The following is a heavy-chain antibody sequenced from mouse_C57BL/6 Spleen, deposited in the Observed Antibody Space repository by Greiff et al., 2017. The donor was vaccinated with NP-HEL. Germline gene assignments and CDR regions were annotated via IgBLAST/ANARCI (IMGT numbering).Heavy chain of an antibody. D-gene: IGHD1-1*02. CDR3: ARRGYYGGMDY. Sequence: VQLQQPGAELVRPGTSVKLSCKASGYTFTSYWMHWVKQRPGQGLEWIGVIDPSDSYTNYNQKFKGKATLTVDTSSSTAYMQLSSLTSEDSAVYYCARRGYYGGMDYWGQGTSVTVSS. CDR2: IDPSDSYT. J-gene: IGHJ4*01. CDR1: GYTFTSYW. V-gene: IGHV1-59*01.